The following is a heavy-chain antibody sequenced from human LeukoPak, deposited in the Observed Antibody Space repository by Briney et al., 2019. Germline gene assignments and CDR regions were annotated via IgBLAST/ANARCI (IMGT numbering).Heavy chain of an antibody. CDR1: GFTFSSYG. CDR3: ARDRFPSRDIVVVPAASPLDV. V-gene: IGHV3-30*03. CDR2: ISYDESNE. J-gene: IGHJ6*02. Sequence: GRSLRLSCAASGFTFSSYGMHWVRQAPGKGLEWVAAISYDESNEYYVDSVKGRFTISRDNAKNSLYLQMNSLRAEDTAVYFCARDRFPSRDIVVVPAASPLDVWGQGTTVTVSS. D-gene: IGHD2-2*01.